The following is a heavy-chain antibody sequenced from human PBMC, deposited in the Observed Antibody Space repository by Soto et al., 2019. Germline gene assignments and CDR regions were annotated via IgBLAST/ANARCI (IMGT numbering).Heavy chain of an antibody. V-gene: IGHV1-69*01. J-gene: IGHJ6*02. CDR3: ARAAFRSGYYGYYYGMDV. CDR1: GGTFSTHA. D-gene: IGHD3-3*01. Sequence: QVQLVQSGAEGKKPGSSVNVSCKASGGTFSTHAISWVRQAPGQGLEWLGGVIPTLGTTNYAQKFQGRVTVTEDEYTSTAYMELSRLTSEDTAVYYCARAAFRSGYYGYYYGMDVWGQGTAVNV. CDR2: VIPTLGTT.